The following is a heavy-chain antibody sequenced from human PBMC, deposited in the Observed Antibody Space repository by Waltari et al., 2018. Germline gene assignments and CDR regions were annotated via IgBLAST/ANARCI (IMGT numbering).Heavy chain of an antibody. CDR2: IIPVFGTA. J-gene: IGHJ3*02. CDR3: ARGINEAVADDAFDI. D-gene: IGHD6-19*01. Sequence: QVQLVQSGAEVKKPGSSVKVSCQSTGVTFSCYVISWVCQPPGQGLEWMGGIIPVFGTANYAQKFQGRVTITADESTSTAYMELSSLRSEDTAVYYCARGINEAVADDAFDIWGQGTMVTVSS. CDR1: GVTFSCYV. V-gene: IGHV1-69*13.